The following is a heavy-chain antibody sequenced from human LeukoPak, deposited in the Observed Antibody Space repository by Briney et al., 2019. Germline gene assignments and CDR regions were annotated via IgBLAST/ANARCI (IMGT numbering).Heavy chain of an antibody. CDR3: ASRDAIGDLFDAFDI. Sequence: ASVKVSCKASGYTFTGYYMHWVRQAPGQGLEWMGWINPNSGGTNYAQKFQGRVTMTRDTSISTAYMELSRLRSDDTAVYYCASRDAIGDLFDAFDIWGQGTMVTVSS. CDR2: INPNSGGT. CDR1: GYTFTGYY. J-gene: IGHJ3*02. V-gene: IGHV1-2*02.